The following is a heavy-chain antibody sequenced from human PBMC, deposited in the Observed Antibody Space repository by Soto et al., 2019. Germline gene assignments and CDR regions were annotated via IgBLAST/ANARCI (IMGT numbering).Heavy chain of an antibody. CDR2: ISAYNANT. Sequence: QVQLVQSGAEVKKPGASVKVSCKASGYTFTNYGISWVRQAPGQGLEWMGWISAYNANTNYAQKLQGRVTMTTDTSTSRAYMELRGVRSDDTAVYYCARDPHGGGYALVFDYWGQGTLVTVSS. CDR3: ARDPHGGGYALVFDY. CDR1: GYTFTNYG. D-gene: IGHD5-12*01. J-gene: IGHJ4*02. V-gene: IGHV1-18*01.